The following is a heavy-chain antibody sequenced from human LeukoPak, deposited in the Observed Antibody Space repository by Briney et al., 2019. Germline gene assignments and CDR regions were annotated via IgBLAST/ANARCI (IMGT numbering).Heavy chain of an antibody. V-gene: IGHV3-7*01. CDR1: GFTFSNYW. Sequence: GGSLRLSCAASGFTFSNYWMAWVRQAPGEGLEWVANIRGDGSREYYLDSVKGRFTVSRDNAKNSLYLQMNSVRADDTAVYYCARGVNWNYVVYYFDYWGQGTLVTVSS. J-gene: IGHJ4*02. CDR3: ARGVNWNYVVYYFDY. CDR2: IRGDGSRE. D-gene: IGHD1-7*01.